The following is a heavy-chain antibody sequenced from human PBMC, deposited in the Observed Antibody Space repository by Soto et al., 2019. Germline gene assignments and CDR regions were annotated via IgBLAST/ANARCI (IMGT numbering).Heavy chain of an antibody. D-gene: IGHD5-18*01. CDR2: IYYSGST. CDR3: GREREYSYGQNYYYYGMDV. CDR1: GGSISSYY. V-gene: IGHV4-59*01. J-gene: IGHJ6*02. Sequence: SETLSLTCTVSGGSISSYYWSWIRQPPGKGLEWIGYIYYSGSTNYNPSLKSRVTISVDTSKNQFSLKLSSVTAADTAVYYCGREREYSYGQNYYYYGMDVGGQGTRVTVSS.